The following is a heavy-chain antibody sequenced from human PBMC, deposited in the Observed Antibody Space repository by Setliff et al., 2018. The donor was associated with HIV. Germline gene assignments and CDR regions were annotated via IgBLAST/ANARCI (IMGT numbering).Heavy chain of an antibody. CDR2: IKLHGSEK. CDR1: GFDFSTYW. D-gene: IGHD4-17*01. Sequence: GGSLRLSCEGSGFDFSTYWMSWVRQAPGKGLEWVANIKLHGSEKYYLDSVKGRFTISRDNAKNSLSLQMNNLRAEDMAVYYCASPGDNYWGQGTLVTVSS. J-gene: IGHJ4*02. V-gene: IGHV3-7*01. CDR3: ASPGDNY.